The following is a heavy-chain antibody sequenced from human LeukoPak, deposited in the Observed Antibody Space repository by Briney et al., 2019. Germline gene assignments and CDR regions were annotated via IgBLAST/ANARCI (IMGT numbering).Heavy chain of an antibody. CDR1: GFTFSSYG. V-gene: IGHV3-30*02. CDR2: IRYDGSNK. D-gene: IGHD6-6*01. Sequence: PGGSLRLSCAASGFTFSSYGMHWVRQAPGKGLEWVAFIRYDGSNKYYADSVKGRFTISRDNSKNTLYLQMNSLRAEDTAVYYCARDSGEQLVWVGDAFDIWGQGTMVTVSS. J-gene: IGHJ3*02. CDR3: ARDSGEQLVWVGDAFDI.